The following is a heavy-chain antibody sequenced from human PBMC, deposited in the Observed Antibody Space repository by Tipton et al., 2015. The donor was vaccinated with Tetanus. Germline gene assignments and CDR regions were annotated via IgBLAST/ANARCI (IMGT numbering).Heavy chain of an antibody. CDR2: INPNSGGT. CDR1: GYTFTGYY. J-gene: IGHJ4*02. CDR3: VRGPPPESDWNYLIDF. Sequence: QLVQSGPEVKKPGASVKVSCKASGYTFTGYYMHWVRQAPGQGLEWMGWINPNSGGTNYAQKFQGRVTMTRNTSISTAYMELSSLRSEDTAVYYCVRGPPPESDWNYLIDFWGQGTLVTVSS. D-gene: IGHD1-7*01. V-gene: IGHV1-2*02.